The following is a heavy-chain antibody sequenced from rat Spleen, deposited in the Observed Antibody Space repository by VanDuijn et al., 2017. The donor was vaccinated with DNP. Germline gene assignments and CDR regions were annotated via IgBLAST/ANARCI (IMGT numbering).Heavy chain of an antibody. V-gene: IGHV5-25*01. Sequence: EVQLVESGGGLVQPGGSLKLSCTVSGFTFSNYDMAWVRQAPKKGLEWVASITTGGANINYRDSVKGRFTISRDNTKSILFLQVDSLRSEDTATYYCTTFEGTNAWGQGTSVTVSS. CDR2: ITTGGANI. CDR1: GFTFSNYD. D-gene: IGHD1-11*01. J-gene: IGHJ4*01. CDR3: TTFEGTNA.